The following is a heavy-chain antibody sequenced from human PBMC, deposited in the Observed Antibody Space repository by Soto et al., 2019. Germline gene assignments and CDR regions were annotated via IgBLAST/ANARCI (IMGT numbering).Heavy chain of an antibody. Sequence: SGPTLVNPTQTLTLTWTFSGFSLSTSGMCVSWIRQPPGKALEWLALIDWDDDKYYSTSLKTRLTISKDTSKNQVVLTMTNMDPVGTATYYCARTPSIAAAGGYYYYGMDVWGQGTTVTVSS. CDR2: IDWDDDK. J-gene: IGHJ6*02. V-gene: IGHV2-70*01. D-gene: IGHD6-13*01. CDR3: ARTPSIAAAGGYYYYGMDV. CDR1: GFSLSTSGMC.